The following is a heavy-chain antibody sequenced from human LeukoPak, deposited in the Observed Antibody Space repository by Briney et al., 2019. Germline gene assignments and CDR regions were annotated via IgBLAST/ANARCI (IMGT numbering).Heavy chain of an antibody. Sequence: GESLQISCKGSGYSINNYWIGWVRQMPGKGLEWMGIIYPADSDIRYSPSFQGQVTISADKSISTVYLQWSSLKASDTAIYYCARQEYCSGGSCYTWFDPWGQGTLVIVSS. D-gene: IGHD2-15*01. J-gene: IGHJ5*02. V-gene: IGHV5-51*01. CDR1: GYSINNYW. CDR3: ARQEYCSGGSCYTWFDP. CDR2: IYPADSDI.